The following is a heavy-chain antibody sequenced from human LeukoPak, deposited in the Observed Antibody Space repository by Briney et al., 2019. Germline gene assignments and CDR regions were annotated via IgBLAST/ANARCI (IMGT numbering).Heavy chain of an antibody. D-gene: IGHD3-10*01. CDR3: AKDKSYYGSGSYLPNWFDP. CDR1: GFTFSSYA. Sequence: ESGGSLRLSCAASGFTFSSYAMSWVRQAPGKGLEWVSAISGSGGSTYYAASVQGRFTISRDNSKTALYLQMISLRAEDTAVYYCAKDKSYYGSGSYLPNWFDPWGQGTLVTVSS. J-gene: IGHJ5*02. V-gene: IGHV3-23*01. CDR2: ISGSGGST.